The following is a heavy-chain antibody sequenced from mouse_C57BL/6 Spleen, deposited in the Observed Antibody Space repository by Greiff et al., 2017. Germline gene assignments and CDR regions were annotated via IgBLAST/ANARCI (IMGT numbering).Heavy chain of an antibody. CDR1: GFTFSSYA. J-gene: IGHJ3*01. CDR3: ARERESGRGRETWFAY. D-gene: IGHD3-1*01. Sequence: EVNVVESGGGLVKPGGSLKLSCAASGFTFSSYAMSWVRQTPEKRLAWVATISDGGSYTYYPDNVKGRFTISRDNAKNNLYLQMSHLKSEDTAMYYCARERESGRGRETWFAYWGQGTLVTVSA. CDR2: ISDGGSYT. V-gene: IGHV5-4*01.